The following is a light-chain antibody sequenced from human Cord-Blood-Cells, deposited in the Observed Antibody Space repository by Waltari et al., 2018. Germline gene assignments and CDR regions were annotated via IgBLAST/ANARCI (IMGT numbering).Light chain of an antibody. Sequence: EIVMTQSPATLSVSPGESATLSCRASQSVSSNLAWYQQKPGQAPRLLIYGASTRATGIPARFSGSGSGTDFTRTISNLQSEDFAVYYCQQYNNWPYTFGQGTKLEIK. CDR1: QSVSSN. CDR3: QQYNNWPYT. J-gene: IGKJ2*01. CDR2: GAS. V-gene: IGKV3-15*01.